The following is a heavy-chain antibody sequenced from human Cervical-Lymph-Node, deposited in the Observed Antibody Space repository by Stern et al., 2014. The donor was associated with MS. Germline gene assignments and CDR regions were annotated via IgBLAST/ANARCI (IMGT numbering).Heavy chain of an antibody. CDR1: GFSLSTSGMC. Sequence: QITLKESGPALVKPTQALTLTCSFSGFSLSTSGMCVSWIRQPPGKALEWLAIIDWDDDKYYNTSLKTRLTISKDTSTNQVVLTMTNMDPVDTATYYCARSETAGSFNSAFDIWGQGTMVTVSS. CDR2: IDWDDDK. J-gene: IGHJ3*02. CDR3: ARSETAGSFNSAFDI. V-gene: IGHV2-70*01. D-gene: IGHD3-9*01.